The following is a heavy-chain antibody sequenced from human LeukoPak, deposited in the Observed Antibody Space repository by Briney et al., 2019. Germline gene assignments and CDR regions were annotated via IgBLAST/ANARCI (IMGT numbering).Heavy chain of an antibody. J-gene: IGHJ2*01. CDR1: GGSISSGGYS. V-gene: IGHV4-61*08. CDR3: ASSLWMGYFDL. Sequence: SETLSLTCAVSGGSISSGGYSWSWIRQPPGKGLEWIGHINYSGSTNYNPSLRSRVTISVDTSKNQFSLKLSSVTAADTAVYYCASSLWMGYFDLWGRGTLVTVSS. CDR2: INYSGST. D-gene: IGHD5-12*01.